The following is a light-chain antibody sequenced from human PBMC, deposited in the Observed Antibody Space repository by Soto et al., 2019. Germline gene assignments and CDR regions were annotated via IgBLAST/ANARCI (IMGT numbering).Light chain of an antibody. V-gene: IGKV1-33*01. CDR1: QAINSY. Sequence: DIQMTQSPSSLSASVGDRVTITCQASQAINSYLNWYQQKPRKAPKLLIYDASNLETGVPSRFSGSGSGTDFTFTISSLQPEDIATYYCQQYDNLPWTFGQGTKVDIK. CDR3: QQYDNLPWT. J-gene: IGKJ1*01. CDR2: DAS.